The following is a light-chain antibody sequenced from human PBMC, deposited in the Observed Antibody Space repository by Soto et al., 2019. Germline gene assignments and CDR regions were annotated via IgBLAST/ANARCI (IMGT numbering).Light chain of an antibody. V-gene: IGKV3-20*01. J-gene: IGKJ5*01. CDR3: QQYGSSPP. CDR2: GAS. Sequence: EILLMQSPDTLSLSPGQRATLSCRASQSVSENYLAWYQQKLGQAPRLLIYGASKRATGIPDRFSGSESGTHFTLTIDSLEPEDSALYYCQQYGSSPPFGQGTRLDIK. CDR1: QSVSENY.